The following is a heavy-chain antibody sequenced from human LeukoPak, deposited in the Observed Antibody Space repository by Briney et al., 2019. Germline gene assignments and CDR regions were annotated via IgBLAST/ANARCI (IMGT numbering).Heavy chain of an antibody. J-gene: IGHJ6*03. CDR3: AKDAGYCSSTSCYKYGYMDV. CDR2: ISSSSSTI. CDR1: GFTFSSYS. V-gene: IGHV3-48*01. Sequence: GGSLRPSCAASGFTFSSYSMNWVRQAPGKGLEWVSYISSSSSTIYYADSVKGRFTISRDNSKNTLYLQMNSLRAEDTAVYYCAKDAGYCSSTSCYKYGYMDVWGKGTTVTVSS. D-gene: IGHD2-2*02.